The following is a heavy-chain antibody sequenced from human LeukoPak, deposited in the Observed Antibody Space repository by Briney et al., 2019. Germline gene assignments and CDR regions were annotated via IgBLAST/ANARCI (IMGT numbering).Heavy chain of an antibody. CDR3: TTYGPGRKFDY. D-gene: IGHD3-10*01. CDR2: IKSKIHGGTT. Sequence: GGSLRLSCAASGFTFSSYAMSWVRQAPGKGLEWVGRIKSKIHGGTTDYAAPVKGRFTISRDDSTNTLYLQMNSLKSEDTAVYYCTTYGPGRKFDYWGQGILVTVSS. CDR1: GFTFSSYA. V-gene: IGHV3-15*01. J-gene: IGHJ4*02.